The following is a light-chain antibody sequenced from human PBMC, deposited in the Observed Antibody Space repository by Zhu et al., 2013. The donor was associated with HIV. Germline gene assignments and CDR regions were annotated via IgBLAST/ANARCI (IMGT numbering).Light chain of an antibody. CDR3: MQSLQTPRS. CDR2: LGS. V-gene: IGKV2-28*01. J-gene: IGKJ4*01. CDR1: QSLLFSNGCNY. Sequence: DIVMTQSPLSLPVTPGEPASISCRSSQSLLFSNGCNYLDWYLQKPGQSPQLLIYLGSNRASGVPDRFSGSGSGTDFTLTISRVEAEDVGVYYCMQSLQTPRSFGGGTTVEIK.